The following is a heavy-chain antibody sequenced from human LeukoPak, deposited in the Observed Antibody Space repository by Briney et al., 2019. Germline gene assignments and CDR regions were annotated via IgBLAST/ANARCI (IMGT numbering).Heavy chain of an antibody. D-gene: IGHD6-19*01. CDR1: GGSISSSSYY. CDR3: ARGGEVGSGWYRAFDI. Sequence: SETLSLTCTVSGGSISSSSYYWGWIRQPPGKGLEWIGSIYYSGSTYYNPSLKSRVTISVDTSKNQFSLKLSSVTAADTAVYYCARGGEVGSGWYRAFDIWGQGTMVTVSS. V-gene: IGHV4-39*07. CDR2: IYYSGST. J-gene: IGHJ3*02.